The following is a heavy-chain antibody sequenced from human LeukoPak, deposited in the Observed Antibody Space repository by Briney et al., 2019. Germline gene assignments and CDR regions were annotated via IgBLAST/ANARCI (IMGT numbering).Heavy chain of an antibody. D-gene: IGHD3-10*01. CDR1: GFTFGDYG. CDR2: IRSKAYGGTT. J-gene: IGHJ4*02. CDR3: TGSFGELSFFDY. Sequence: GGSLRLSCTASGFTFGDYGMSWVRQAPGKGLEWVGFIRSKAYGGTTEYAASVKGRFTISRDDSKSIAYLQMNSLKTEDTAVYFCTGSFGELSFFDYWGQGTLVTVSS. V-gene: IGHV3-49*04.